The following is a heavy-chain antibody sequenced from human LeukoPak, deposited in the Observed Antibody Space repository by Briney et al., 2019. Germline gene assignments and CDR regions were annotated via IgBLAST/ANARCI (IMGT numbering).Heavy chain of an antibody. CDR3: ARHGLHGDHDY. D-gene: IGHD2-21*02. Sequence: SDTLSLTCPVSGGSISSSSYYWGWNPQPPGKGLVGMGSIKYNWSNDYTPSLKSRVTISVDTSKNQFSLKLTSVTAADTAVYYCARHGLHGDHDYWGQGTLVTVSS. J-gene: IGHJ4*02. V-gene: IGHV4-39*01. CDR2: IKYNWSN. CDR1: GGSISSSSYY.